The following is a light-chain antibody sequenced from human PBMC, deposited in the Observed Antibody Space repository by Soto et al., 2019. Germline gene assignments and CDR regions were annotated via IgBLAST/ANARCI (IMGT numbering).Light chain of an antibody. V-gene: IGKV3-20*01. J-gene: IGKJ4*01. CDR1: QSLSSSF. Sequence: EIVLTQSPGTLSLSPGERAILSCRASQSLSSSFFAWYQQKPGQAPRLLIYSSSNRATGIPDRFSGSGSGTDFTLTISRLEPADFAVYYCQQYGRSPLTFGGGTKVEIK. CDR2: SSS. CDR3: QQYGRSPLT.